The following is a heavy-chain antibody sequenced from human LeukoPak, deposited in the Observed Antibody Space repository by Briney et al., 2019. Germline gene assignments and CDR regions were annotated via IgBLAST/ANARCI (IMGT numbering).Heavy chain of an antibody. CDR2: ISGSGGST. Sequence: PGGSLRLSCAASGFTFSSYAVSWVRQAPGKGLEWVSAISGSGGSTYYADSVKGRFSISRDNAKNSLYLQMNSLRAEDTAVYYCARGETYYYDSSGYYPFDYWGQGTLVTVSS. CDR1: GFTFSSYA. CDR3: ARGETYYYDSSGYYPFDY. V-gene: IGHV3-23*01. D-gene: IGHD3-22*01. J-gene: IGHJ4*02.